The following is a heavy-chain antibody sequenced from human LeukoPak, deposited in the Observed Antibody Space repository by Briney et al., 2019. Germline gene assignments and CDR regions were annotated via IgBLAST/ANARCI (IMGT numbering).Heavy chain of an antibody. D-gene: IGHD6-13*01. CDR3: AKESDVAAAGIDY. CDR2: ISYDGSNK. V-gene: IGHV3-30*18. J-gene: IGHJ4*02. CDR1: GFTFSSYG. Sequence: GGSLRLSCAASGFTFSSYGMHWVRQAPGKGLEWVAVISYDGSNKYYADSVKGRFTISRDNSKNTLYLQMNSLRAEDTAVYYCAKESDVAAAGIDYWGQGTLVTVSS.